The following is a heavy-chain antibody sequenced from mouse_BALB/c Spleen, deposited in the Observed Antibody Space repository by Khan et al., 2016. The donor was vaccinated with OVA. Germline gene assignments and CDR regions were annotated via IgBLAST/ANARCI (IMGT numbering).Heavy chain of an antibody. CDR1: GFSLTNYG. CDR2: MWSDGSA. CDR3: ARQPDDHYNIMDY. V-gene: IGHV2-6-1*01. J-gene: IGHJ4*01. Sequence: QVQLKQSGPGLVAPSQSLSITCTISGFSLTNYGVHWVRQPPGKGLEWLVVMWSDGSATYNSALKSRLTISKDNSKSQVFLKMNSLQTDDTAMYFCARQPDDHYNIMDYWGQGTSVTVSS.